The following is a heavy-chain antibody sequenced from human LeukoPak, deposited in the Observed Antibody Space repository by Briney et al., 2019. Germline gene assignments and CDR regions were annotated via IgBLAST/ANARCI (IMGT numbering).Heavy chain of an antibody. J-gene: IGHJ4*02. D-gene: IGHD6-6*01. V-gene: IGHV1-3*01. Sequence: ASVKVSCKASGYTFTSYAMHWVRQAPGQRLEWMGWINAGNGNTKYSQKFQGRVTITRDTSTSTVYMELSSLRSEDTAVYYCARAGFIAARPRYFDYWGQGTLVTVSS. CDR2: INAGNGNT. CDR1: GYTFTSYA. CDR3: ARAGFIAARPRYFDY.